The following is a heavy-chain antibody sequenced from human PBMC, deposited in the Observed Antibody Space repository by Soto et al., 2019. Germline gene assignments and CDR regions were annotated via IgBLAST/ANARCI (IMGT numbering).Heavy chain of an antibody. Sequence: QVQLVESGGGVVQPGRSLRLSCAASGFPFTAYGMHWVREGPDKGLEWVAVISYDGSNKFYADSVKGRFTISRDNSKTTLYLQMNSLRPEDTALYYCVGGQYYFDYRGQGTLVTVSS. CDR3: VGGQYYFDY. J-gene: IGHJ4*02. CDR2: ISYDGSNK. V-gene: IGHV3-30*03. CDR1: GFPFTAYG. D-gene: IGHD3-10*01.